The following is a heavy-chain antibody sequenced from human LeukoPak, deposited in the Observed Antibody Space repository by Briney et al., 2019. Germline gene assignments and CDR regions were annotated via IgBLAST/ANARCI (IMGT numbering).Heavy chain of an antibody. Sequence: GGSLRLSCAASGFTFSSYSMNWVRQAPGKGLEWVSSISSSSSYIYYADSVKGRFTISRDNAKNSLYLQMNSLRAEDTAVYYCARVRERWLQSKLLYFDYWGQRTLVTVSS. V-gene: IGHV3-21*01. CDR1: GFTFSSYS. CDR2: ISSSSSYI. D-gene: IGHD5-24*01. J-gene: IGHJ4*02. CDR3: ARVRERWLQSKLLYFDY.